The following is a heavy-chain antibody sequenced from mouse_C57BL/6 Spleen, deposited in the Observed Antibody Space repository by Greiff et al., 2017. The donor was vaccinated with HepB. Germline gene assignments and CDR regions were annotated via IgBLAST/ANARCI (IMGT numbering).Heavy chain of an antibody. CDR2: ISYSGST. CDR3: ARGGVTTVVFDY. J-gene: IGHJ2*01. CDR1: GYSITSGYD. V-gene: IGHV3-1*01. Sequence: EVKLVESGPGMVKPSQSLSLTCTVTGYSITSGYDWHWIRHFPGNKLEWMGYISYSGSTNYNPSLKSRISITHDTSKNHFYLKLNSVTTEDTATYYGARGGVTTVVFDYWGQGTTLTVSS. D-gene: IGHD1-1*01.